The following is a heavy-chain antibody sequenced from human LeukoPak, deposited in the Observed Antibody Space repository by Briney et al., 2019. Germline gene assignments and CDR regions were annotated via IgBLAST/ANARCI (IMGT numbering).Heavy chain of an antibody. D-gene: IGHD3-10*01. CDR2: MNPNSGAT. Sequence: ASVKVSCKASGYTFTSYDFNWLRQATGQGPEWMGWMNPNSGATGYAQKFQGRVTITRDTSASTAYMELSSLRSEDTAVYYCARCLGGSGSYYYYYYGMDVWGQGTTVTVSS. J-gene: IGHJ6*02. V-gene: IGHV1-8*01. CDR1: GYTFTSYD. CDR3: ARCLGGSGSYYYYYYGMDV.